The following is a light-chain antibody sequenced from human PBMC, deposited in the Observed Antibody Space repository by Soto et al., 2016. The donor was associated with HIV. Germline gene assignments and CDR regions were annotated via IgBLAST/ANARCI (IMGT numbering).Light chain of an antibody. Sequence: MTQSPSSLSASTGDRVTITCRASQGVSSYLAWYQQKPGKAPNLLIYAASTLHSGVPSRFSGSGSGTDFTLTISCLQSEDFATYYCQQYNSYPRTFGQGTKVEIK. J-gene: IGKJ1*01. V-gene: IGKV1-8*01. CDR1: QGVSSY. CDR3: QQYNSYPRT. CDR2: AAS.